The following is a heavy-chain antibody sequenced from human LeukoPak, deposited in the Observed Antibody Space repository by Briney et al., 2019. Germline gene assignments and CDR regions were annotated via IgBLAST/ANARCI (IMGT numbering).Heavy chain of an antibody. CDR3: ARQPIADFWSGYSENWFDP. D-gene: IGHD3-3*01. Sequence: GESLKISCKGSGYSFTSYWISWVRQMPGKGLEWMGRIDPSDSYTNYSPSFQGHVTISADKSISTAYLQWSGLKASDTAMYYCARQPIADFWSGYSENWFDPWGQGTLVTVSS. J-gene: IGHJ5*02. CDR2: IDPSDSYT. V-gene: IGHV5-10-1*01. CDR1: GYSFTSYW.